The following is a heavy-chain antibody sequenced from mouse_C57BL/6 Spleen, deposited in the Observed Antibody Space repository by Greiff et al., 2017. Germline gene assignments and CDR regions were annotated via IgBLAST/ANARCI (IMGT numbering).Heavy chain of an antibody. CDR2: IYPGGGYT. D-gene: IGHD3-3*01. V-gene: IGHV1-63*01. CDR3: ARGTGYFDY. CDR1: GYTFTNYW. J-gene: IGHJ2*01. Sequence: VHLVESGAELVRPGTSVKMSCKASGYTFTNYWIGWAKQRPGHGLEWIGDIYPGGGYTNYNEKFKGKATLTADKSSSTAYMQFSSLTSEDSAIYYCARGTGYFDYWGQGTTLTVSS.